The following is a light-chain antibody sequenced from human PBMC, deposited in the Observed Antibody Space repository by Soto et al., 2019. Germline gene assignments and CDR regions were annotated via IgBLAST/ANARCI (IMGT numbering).Light chain of an antibody. CDR3: QKYNNWLIN. J-gene: IGKJ5*01. Sequence: DIVITHSPSNLYVSRWERASLSLTASQIVSSNLAWYQQKPGQAPRLLIYGAFTRATGIPARFSGSGSGTEFTLTISSLQSEDFAIYYCQKYNNWLINCGKGQRRAIK. V-gene: IGKV3-15*01. CDR2: GAF. CDR1: QIVSSN.